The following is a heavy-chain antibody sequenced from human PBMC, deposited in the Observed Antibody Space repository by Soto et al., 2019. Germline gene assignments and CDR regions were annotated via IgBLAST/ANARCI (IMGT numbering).Heavy chain of an antibody. CDR2: IDPIDSYT. D-gene: IGHD1-1*01. CDR1: GNSFTSTW. CDR3: ASRSCAGTSCFFDY. Sequence: EVQLVQSGAEVKKPGESLRISCQGSGNSFTSTWISWVRQTPGKGLEWMGRIDPIDSYTYYSPSFKGHVTITGDKSTTTAYLYWSSLKASDTAMYYCASRSCAGTSCFFDYWGQGTLVAVSA. J-gene: IGHJ4*02. V-gene: IGHV5-10-1*01.